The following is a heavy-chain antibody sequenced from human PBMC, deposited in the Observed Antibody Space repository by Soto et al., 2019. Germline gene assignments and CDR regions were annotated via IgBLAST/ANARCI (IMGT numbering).Heavy chain of an antibody. CDR2: IKQDGSEK. J-gene: IGHJ3*02. Sequence: EVQLVESGGGLVQPGGSLRLSCAASGFTFSSYWMSWVRQAPGKGLEWVANIKQDGSEKYYVDSVKGRFTISRDNAKNSLYLQMNSLRAEDTAVYYCARDRNSSSWYARGTDDAFDIWGQGTMVTVSS. CDR1: GFTFSSYW. D-gene: IGHD6-13*01. V-gene: IGHV3-7*01. CDR3: ARDRNSSSWYARGTDDAFDI.